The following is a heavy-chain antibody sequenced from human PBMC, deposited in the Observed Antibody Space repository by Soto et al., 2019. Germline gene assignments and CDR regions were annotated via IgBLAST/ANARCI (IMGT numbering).Heavy chain of an antibody. D-gene: IGHD5-12*01. CDR2: INPNGGAT. V-gene: IGHV1-2*02. J-gene: IGHJ6*03. CDR3: ARESGGATATLDYYYFYMDV. CDR1: GDSFSAFY. Sequence: QVQLVQSGAEVKKPGASVKVSCKTSGDSFSAFYLHWVRQAPGQGLEWLGWINPNGGATKYAQKFRGRVAMTRDTSIRTAYLELSSLRSDDTAIYYCARESGGATATLDYYYFYMDVWGKGTTVTGSS.